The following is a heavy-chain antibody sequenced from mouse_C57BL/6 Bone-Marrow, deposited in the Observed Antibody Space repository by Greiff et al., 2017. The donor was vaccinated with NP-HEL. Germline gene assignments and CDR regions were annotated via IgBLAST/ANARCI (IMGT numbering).Heavy chain of an antibody. CDR2: IYPGNSDT. CDR3: TGFITTVVGGYAMDY. V-gene: IGHV1-5*01. CDR1: GYTFTSYW. Sequence: EVQLQQSGTVLARPGASVKMSCKTSGYTFTSYWMHWVKQRPGQGLEWIGAIYPGNSDTSYNQKFKGKAKLTAVTSASTAYMELSSLTNEDSAVYYCTGFITTVVGGYAMDYWGQGTSVTVSS. J-gene: IGHJ4*01. D-gene: IGHD1-1*01.